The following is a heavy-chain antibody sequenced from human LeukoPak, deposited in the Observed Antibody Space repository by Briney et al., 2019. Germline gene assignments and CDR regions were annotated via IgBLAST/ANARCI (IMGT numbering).Heavy chain of an antibody. D-gene: IGHD3-16*01. CDR3: ARVVWGQLTYFFDY. Sequence: GGPLRLSCAASRFTLSSFTISWFRKPQGGGRKGVPSISGSSSYIYYADSVKGRFTISRDNARNSLYLQMDSLRAEDTAVYYCARVVWGQLTYFFDYWGQGTLVTVSS. J-gene: IGHJ4*02. CDR2: ISGSSSYI. V-gene: IGHV3-21*01. CDR1: RFTLSSFT.